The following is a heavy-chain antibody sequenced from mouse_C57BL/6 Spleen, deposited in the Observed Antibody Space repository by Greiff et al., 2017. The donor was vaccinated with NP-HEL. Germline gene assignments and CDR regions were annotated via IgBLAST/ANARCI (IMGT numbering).Heavy chain of an antibody. J-gene: IGHJ3*01. V-gene: IGHV14-4*01. CDR1: GFNIKDDY. Sequence: EVKLQESGAELVRPGASVKLSCTASGFNIKDDYMHWVKQRPEQGLEWIGWIDPENGDTEYASKFQGKATITADTSSNTAYLQLSSLTSEDTAVYYCVKYYGSSGWFAYWGQGTLVTVSA. CDR3: VKYYGSSGWFAY. CDR2: IDPENGDT. D-gene: IGHD1-1*01.